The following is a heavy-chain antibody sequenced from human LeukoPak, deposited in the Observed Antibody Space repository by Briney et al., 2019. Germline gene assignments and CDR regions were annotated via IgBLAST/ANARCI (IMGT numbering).Heavy chain of an antibody. D-gene: IGHD3-3*02. V-gene: IGHV4-34*01. J-gene: IGHJ4*02. CDR1: GGSFSGYY. CDR2: INHSGST. CDR3: ARHFHHASDY. Sequence: SETLSLTCAVYGGSFSGYYWSWIRQPPGKGLEWIGEINHSGSTNYNPSLKSRVTISVDTSKNQFSLKPSSVTAADTAVYYCARHFHHASDYWGQGTLVTVSS.